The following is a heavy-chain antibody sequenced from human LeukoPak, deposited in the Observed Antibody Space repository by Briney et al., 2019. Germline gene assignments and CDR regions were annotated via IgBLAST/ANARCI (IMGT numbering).Heavy chain of an antibody. CDR1: GGSISSHY. V-gene: IGHV4-59*11. J-gene: IGHJ6*03. Sequence: SGTLSLTCTVAGGSISSHYWSWIRQPPGKGLEWRGYIYYSGSTNYNPSLKSRVTISVDTSKNQSSLTLSSVTAADTAVYYCARKASYYYYMDVWGKGTTVTVSS. CDR3: ARKASYYYYMDV. CDR2: IYYSGST.